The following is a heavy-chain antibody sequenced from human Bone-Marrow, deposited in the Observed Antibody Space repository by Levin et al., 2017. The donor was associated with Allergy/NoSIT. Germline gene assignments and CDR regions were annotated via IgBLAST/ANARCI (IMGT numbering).Heavy chain of an antibody. Sequence: PGGSLRLSCATSGFAFGNYWMHWVRQAPGKGLVWVSSIYTDDTTTTYADSINGRFAISRDNARNTLYLQMNSLRVEETAVYYCTTALGVPGYFWCQVTRVTVSS. CDR2: IYTDDTTT. D-gene: IGHD4-11*01. CDR3: TTALGVPGYF. CDR1: GFAFGNYW. V-gene: IGHV3-74*03. J-gene: IGHJ3*01.